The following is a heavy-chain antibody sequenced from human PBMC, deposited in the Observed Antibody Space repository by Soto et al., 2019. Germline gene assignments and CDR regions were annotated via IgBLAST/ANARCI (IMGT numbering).Heavy chain of an antibody. D-gene: IGHD3-22*01. CDR3: ARFSPPRKSYDSNPGWFDP. Sequence: SETLSLSCTVSGGSLIGYCWTWIRQSPGKGLEWIGYVSSTGSTNYNPSLKSRLTMSLDTSTNEVSLSLTSVTAADAAVYFCARFSPPRKSYDSNPGWFDPWGQGIMVTVS. CDR2: VSSTGST. J-gene: IGHJ5*02. CDR1: GGSLIGYC. V-gene: IGHV4-59*01.